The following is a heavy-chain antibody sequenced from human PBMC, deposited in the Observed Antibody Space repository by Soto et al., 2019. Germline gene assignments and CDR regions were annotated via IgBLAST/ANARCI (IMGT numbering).Heavy chain of an antibody. CDR1: GYTFTSYY. D-gene: IGHD4-17*01. J-gene: IGHJ5*02. V-gene: IGHV1-46*01. CDR2: INPSGGST. Sequence: ASVKVSCKASGYTFTSYYMHWVRQAPGQGLEWMGIINPSGGSTSYAQKFQGRVTMTRDTSTSTVYMELSSLRSEDTAVYYCARELTTVTTKGTFNWFDPCGQGTLVTVSS. CDR3: ARELTTVTTKGTFNWFDP.